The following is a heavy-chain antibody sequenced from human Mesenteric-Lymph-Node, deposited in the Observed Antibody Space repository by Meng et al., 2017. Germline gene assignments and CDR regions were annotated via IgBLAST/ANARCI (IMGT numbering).Heavy chain of an antibody. CDR3: ARFRGGSDWPSCYYFGMDV. J-gene: IGHJ6*02. D-gene: IGHD6-19*01. Sequence: GSLRLSCTVSGGSISDVYWSWIWQSPGQGIGWIGYIFYSGSTNYNSPLKSRVTISVDRSKNKFSLRLNSVTAADTAVYYCARFRGGSDWPSCYYFGMDVWGQGTTVTVSS. CDR2: IFYSGST. V-gene: IGHV4-59*01. CDR1: GGSISDVY.